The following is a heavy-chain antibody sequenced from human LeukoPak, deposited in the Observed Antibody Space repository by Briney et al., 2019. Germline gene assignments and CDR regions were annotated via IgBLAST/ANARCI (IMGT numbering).Heavy chain of an antibody. D-gene: IGHD3-22*01. CDR1: GFSFTNYW. V-gene: IGHV5-51*01. Sequence: PGESLKISCKGSGFSFTNYWIGWVRKLPGKGLEWMGIIFPDDSDTRYSPSFQGQVTISADKSISTAYLQWSSLKASDTAMYYCAGRRDSSGSYDFWGQGTLVTVSS. CDR3: AGRRDSSGSYDF. CDR2: IFPDDSDT. J-gene: IGHJ4*02.